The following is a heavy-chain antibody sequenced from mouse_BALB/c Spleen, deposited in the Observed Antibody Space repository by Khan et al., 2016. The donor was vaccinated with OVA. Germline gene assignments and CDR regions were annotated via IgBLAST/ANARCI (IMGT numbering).Heavy chain of an antibody. CDR3: ARIYGGDFDY. CDR1: GYSITSDYA. V-gene: IGHV3-2*02. CDR2: ISYSGNT. J-gene: IGHJ2*01. Sequence: EVQLQESGPGLVKPSQSLSLTCTVTGYSITSDYAWNWIRQFPGNKLEWMGYISYSGNTKYNPSLKSRISITRDTSKNQFFLQLNSVTTEDTATYYCARIYGGDFDYWGQGTTLTDSS. D-gene: IGHD1-1*01.